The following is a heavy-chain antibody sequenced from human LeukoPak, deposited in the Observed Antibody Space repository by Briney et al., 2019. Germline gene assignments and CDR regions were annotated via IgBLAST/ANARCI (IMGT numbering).Heavy chain of an antibody. Sequence: ASVKVSCKASGGTFSSYAISWVRQAPGQGLEWMGGIIPIFGTANYAQKFQGRVTITADESTSTAYMELSSLRSEDTAVYYCASSAIESSGSYYNVFDYWGQGTLVTVSS. CDR3: ASSAIESSGSYYNVFDY. V-gene: IGHV1-69*13. CDR2: IIPIFGTA. CDR1: GGTFSSYA. J-gene: IGHJ4*02. D-gene: IGHD3-10*01.